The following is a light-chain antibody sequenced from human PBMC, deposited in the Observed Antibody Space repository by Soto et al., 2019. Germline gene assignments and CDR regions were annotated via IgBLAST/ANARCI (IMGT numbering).Light chain of an antibody. V-gene: IGKV3-15*01. CDR1: QSVGDN. CDR2: GAS. J-gene: IGKJ5*01. Sequence: VMTQSPATLSVSPGERVTLSCRSSQSVGDNLAWFQQKPGQGPRILIYGASTRATGIPVRFSGSGSETDFTLTISSLRSEDSAVYLCQQYNNWPITFGQGIRLES. CDR3: QQYNNWPIT.